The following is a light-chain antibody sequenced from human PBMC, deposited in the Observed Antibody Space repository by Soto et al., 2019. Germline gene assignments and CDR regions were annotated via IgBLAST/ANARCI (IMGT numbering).Light chain of an antibody. V-gene: IGKV3-15*01. CDR2: GAS. J-gene: IGKJ4*01. CDR3: QQYNNWPLT. Sequence: EIVMTQSPATLSVSPGERATLSCRASQSVNSNLAWYQKKPGQAPRLLISGASTRATGIPARFSGSGSGTEFTLTISSLQSAEFVIYCCQQYNNWPLTFGGGTKVEIK. CDR1: QSVNSN.